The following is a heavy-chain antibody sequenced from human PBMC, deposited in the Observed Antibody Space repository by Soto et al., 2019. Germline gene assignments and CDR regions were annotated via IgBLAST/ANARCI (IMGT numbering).Heavy chain of an antibody. V-gene: IGHV3-74*01. Sequence: GGSLRLSCTASGFTFSSYWMHWVRQAPGKGLVWVSRINSDGSRTSYADSAKGRFTISRDNAKNTVYLQMNSLRAEDTAVYYCARGDGDYYDGNGYLGRHWGQGTLVTVSS. CDR3: ARGDGDYYDGNGYLGRH. D-gene: IGHD3-22*01. J-gene: IGHJ4*02. CDR1: GFTFSSYW. CDR2: INSDGSRT.